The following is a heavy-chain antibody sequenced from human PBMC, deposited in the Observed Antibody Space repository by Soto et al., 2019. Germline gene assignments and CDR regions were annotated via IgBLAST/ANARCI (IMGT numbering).Heavy chain of an antibody. CDR1: GFTFDDYH. Sequence: GGSLRLSCAASGFTFDDYHMTWIRQAPGKGLEWMAVISYDGSDKYYADSVKGRFTISRDNSKNRLYLQMNSLRAEDTAVYYCATMERLFDYWGQGTLVTVSS. CDR2: ISYDGSDK. D-gene: IGHD3-3*01. J-gene: IGHJ4*02. CDR3: ATMERLFDY. V-gene: IGHV3-30*03.